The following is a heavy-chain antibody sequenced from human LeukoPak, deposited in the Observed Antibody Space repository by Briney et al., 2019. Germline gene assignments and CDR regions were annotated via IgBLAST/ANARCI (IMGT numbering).Heavy chain of an antibody. J-gene: IGHJ4*02. Sequence: SETLSLTCAVSGYSISSGYYWGWIRQPPGKGLEWIGSIYHSGSTYYNPSLKSRVTISVDTSKNQFSLKLSSVTAADTAVYYCARRDYGSGSYYPSDGYWGQGTLVTVSS. CDR1: GYSISSGYY. D-gene: IGHD3-10*01. V-gene: IGHV4-38-2*01. CDR2: IYHSGST. CDR3: ARRDYGSGSYYPSDGY.